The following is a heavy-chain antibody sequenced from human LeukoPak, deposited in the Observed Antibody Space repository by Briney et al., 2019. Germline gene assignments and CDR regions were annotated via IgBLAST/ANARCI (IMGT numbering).Heavy chain of an antibody. CDR3: ATPVPHDTSGYYYRFDY. Sequence: GASVKVSCKASGYTFTSYDINWVRQATGQGLEWMGWMNPNSGNTGYAQKFQGRVTITRNTSISTAYMELSSLRSEDTAVYYCATPVPHDTSGYYYRFDYWGQGTLVTVSS. CDR2: MNPNSGNT. D-gene: IGHD3-22*01. J-gene: IGHJ4*02. V-gene: IGHV1-8*03. CDR1: GYTFTSYD.